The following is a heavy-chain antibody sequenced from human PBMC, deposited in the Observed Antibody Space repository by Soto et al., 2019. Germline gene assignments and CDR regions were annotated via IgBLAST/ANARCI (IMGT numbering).Heavy chain of an antibody. Sequence: SETLSLTCTVSGGSISSSSYYWGWIRQPPGKGLEWIGSIYYSGSTYYNPSLKSRVTISVDTSKNQFSLKLSSVTAADTAVCYCATEVKPLVVEVTTLDYWGQGTLVTVSS. CDR2: IYYSGST. CDR3: ATEVKPLVVEVTTLDY. J-gene: IGHJ4*02. V-gene: IGHV4-39*01. D-gene: IGHD2-21*02. CDR1: GGSISSSSYY.